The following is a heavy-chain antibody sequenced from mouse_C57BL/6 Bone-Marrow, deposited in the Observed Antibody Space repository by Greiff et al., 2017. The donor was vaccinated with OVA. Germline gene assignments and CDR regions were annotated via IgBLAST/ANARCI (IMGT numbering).Heavy chain of an antibody. J-gene: IGHJ1*03. CDR2: IHPSDSDT. CDR1: GFTFTSYW. D-gene: IGHD6-1*01. CDR3: AMEFSRYWYFDV. Sequence: QVQLQQPGAELVKPGASVKVSCKASGFTFTSYWMHWVKQRPGQGLEWIGRIHPSDSDTNYNQKFKGKATLTVDKSSSTAYMQLSSLTSEDSAVYYCAMEFSRYWYFDVWGTGTTVTVSS. V-gene: IGHV1-74*01.